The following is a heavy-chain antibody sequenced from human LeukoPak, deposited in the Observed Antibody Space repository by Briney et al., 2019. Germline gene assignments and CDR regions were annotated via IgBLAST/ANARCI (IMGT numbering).Heavy chain of an antibody. CDR1: GGTFSSYA. Sequence: ASVKVSCKASGGTFSSYAISWVRQAPGQGLEWMGGIIPIFGTANYAQKFQGRVTITADESTSTAYMELSSLRSEDTAVYYCASLAAAGPFDYWGQGTLVTVSS. V-gene: IGHV1-69*01. CDR3: ASLAAAGPFDY. J-gene: IGHJ4*02. D-gene: IGHD6-13*01. CDR2: IIPIFGTA.